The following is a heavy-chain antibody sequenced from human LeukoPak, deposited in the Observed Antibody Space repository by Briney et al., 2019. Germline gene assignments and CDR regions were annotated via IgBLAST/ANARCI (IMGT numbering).Heavy chain of an antibody. V-gene: IGHV3-53*01. D-gene: IGHD3-22*01. Sequence: QTGGSLRLSCAASGFTVSSIHMGWVRQAPGKGLEWVSVTYTGGNSYYADSVKGRFIISRDISKNTLYLQMNSLRAEDSALYYCARGGRGSAAVVAPRSFDIWGQGTMVTVSS. CDR3: ARGGRGSAAVVAPRSFDI. CDR2: TYTGGNS. J-gene: IGHJ3*02. CDR1: GFTVSSIH.